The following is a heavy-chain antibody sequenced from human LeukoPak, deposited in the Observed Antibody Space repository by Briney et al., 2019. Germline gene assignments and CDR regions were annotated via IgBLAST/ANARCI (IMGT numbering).Heavy chain of an antibody. CDR3: ARDRRPAVAGIEMGFDP. J-gene: IGHJ5*02. Sequence: SQTLSPTCTVSGGSISSGGYYWSWIRQHPGKGLEWIGYIYYSGSTYYNPSLKSRVTISVDTSKNQFSLKLSSVTAADTAVYYCARDRRPAVAGIEMGFDPWGQGTLVTVSS. CDR1: GGSISSGGYY. D-gene: IGHD6-19*01. V-gene: IGHV4-31*03. CDR2: IYYSGST.